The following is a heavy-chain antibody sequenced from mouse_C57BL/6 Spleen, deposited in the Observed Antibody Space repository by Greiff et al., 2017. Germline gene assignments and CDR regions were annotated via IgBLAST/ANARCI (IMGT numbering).Heavy chain of an antibody. CDR2: ISYSGST. CDR3: ARDPFITTVAAGAMDY. D-gene: IGHD1-1*01. V-gene: IGHV3-1*01. Sequence: EVKLQESGPGMVKPSQSLSLTCTVTGYSITSGYDWHWIRHFPGNKLEWMGYISYSGSTNYNPSLKSRISITHDTSKNHFFLKLNSVTTEDTATYYGARDPFITTVAAGAMDYWGQGTSVTVSS. J-gene: IGHJ4*01. CDR1: GYSITSGYD.